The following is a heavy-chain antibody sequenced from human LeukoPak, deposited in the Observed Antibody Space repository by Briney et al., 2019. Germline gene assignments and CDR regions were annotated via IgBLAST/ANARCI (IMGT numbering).Heavy chain of an antibody. V-gene: IGHV3-11*01. CDR2: ISSSGSTI. CDR3: ASRYCSCGSCYFDY. Sequence: GGPLRLSCAASGFAFSDYYMSWIRQAAGKGLEWVSYISSSGSTIYYADSVKGRFTISMDNAKNSLYLEIYSLRADYTAVYYCASRYCSCGSCYFDYWGQGTLVTVSS. J-gene: IGHJ4*02. CDR1: GFAFSDYY. D-gene: IGHD2-15*01.